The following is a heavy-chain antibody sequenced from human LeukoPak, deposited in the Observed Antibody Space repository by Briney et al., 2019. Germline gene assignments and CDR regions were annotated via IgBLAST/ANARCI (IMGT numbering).Heavy chain of an antibody. V-gene: IGHV4-59*01. D-gene: IGHD3-22*01. CDR1: GDSISSYY. Sequence: PPETLSLTCTVSGDSISSYYWSWIRQPPGKRLEWVGYIYYSGSTDYNPSLKSRVTISVDTSKNQFSLKLSSVTAADTAVYYCARVHYDSSGYNFDYWGQGTLVTVSS. J-gene: IGHJ4*02. CDR2: IYYSGST. CDR3: ARVHYDSSGYNFDY.